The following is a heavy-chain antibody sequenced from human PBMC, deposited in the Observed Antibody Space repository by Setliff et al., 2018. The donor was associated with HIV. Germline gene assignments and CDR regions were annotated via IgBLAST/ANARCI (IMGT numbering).Heavy chain of an antibody. CDR1: GGSISSYF. CDR2: INHSGST. CDR3: ARVNQWLGYYLLDY. D-gene: IGHD3-22*01. V-gene: IGHV4-34*01. J-gene: IGHJ4*02. Sequence: PSETLSLTCTVSGGSISSYFWSWIRQPPGKGLEWIGQINHSGSTNYNPSLRSRVTISIGTSKNQFSLKLTSVTAADTAVYYCARVNQWLGYYLLDYWGQGILVTVSS.